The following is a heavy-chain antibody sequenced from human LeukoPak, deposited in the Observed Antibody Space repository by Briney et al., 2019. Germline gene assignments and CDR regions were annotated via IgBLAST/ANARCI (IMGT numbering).Heavy chain of an antibody. V-gene: IGHV3-11*04. CDR3: ARGYSAGHDY. D-gene: IGHD2-15*01. J-gene: IGHJ4*02. CDR2: ISPSGTDI. CDR1: GFTFTDTY. Sequence: GGSLRLSCAVSGFTFTDTYMTWIRQAPGKGLESLSYISPSGTDISYADSVKGRFTISRDNAKNSLYLQMNSLRAEDTAVYYCARGYSAGHDYWGQGTLVTVSS.